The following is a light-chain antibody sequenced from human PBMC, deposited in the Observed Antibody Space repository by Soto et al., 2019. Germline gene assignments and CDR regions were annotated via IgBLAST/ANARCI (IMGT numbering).Light chain of an antibody. CDR1: TGPVSSGHY. V-gene: IGLV7-46*01. CDR2: DTF. CDR3: LLALNTLVV. Sequence: QAVVTQEPSLTVSPGGTFTLTCGSSTGPVSSGHYVYWFQQKPGQAPRTLIYDTFNTHSWTPARFSGSLRVGKAALTLSGAQTEDEADYFCLLALNTLVVVGCGTKLTVL. J-gene: IGLJ2*01.